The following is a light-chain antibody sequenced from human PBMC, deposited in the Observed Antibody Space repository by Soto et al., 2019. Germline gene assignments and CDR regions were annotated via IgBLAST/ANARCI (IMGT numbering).Light chain of an antibody. V-gene: IGLV2-14*01. CDR3: SSYTGSSTYVV. Sequence: QSALTQPASVSGSPGQSITISCTGTSSDVGGYNYVSWYQQHPGKAPKLMIYDVNNRPSGVSHRFSGSKSGNTASLTISGRQAEDEADYYCSSYTGSSTYVVFGGGTKLTVL. CDR1: SSDVGGYNY. CDR2: DVN. J-gene: IGLJ2*01.